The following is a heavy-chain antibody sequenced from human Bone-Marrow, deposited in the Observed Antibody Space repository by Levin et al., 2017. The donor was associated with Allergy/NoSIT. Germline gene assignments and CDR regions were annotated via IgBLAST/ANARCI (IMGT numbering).Heavy chain of an antibody. CDR2: MNPNSGNT. D-gene: IGHD3-3*01. V-gene: IGHV1-8*01. CDR1: GYTFTSYD. J-gene: IGHJ6*02. CDR3: ARRPCITIFGVVISRWGGCAFYYGMDV. Sequence: ASVKVSCKASGYTFTSYDINWVRQATGQGLEWMGWMNPNSGNTGYAQKFQGRVTMTRNTSISTAYMELSSLRSEDTAVYYCARRPCITIFGVVISRWGGCAFYYGMDVWGQGTTVTVSS.